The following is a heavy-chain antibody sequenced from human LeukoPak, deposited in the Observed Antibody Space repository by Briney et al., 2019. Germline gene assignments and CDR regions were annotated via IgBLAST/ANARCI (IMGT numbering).Heavy chain of an antibody. Sequence: ASVKVSCKASGYTFTSYDINWVRQATGQGLEWMGWINPNSGGTNYAQKFQGRVTMTRDTSISTAYMELSRLRSDDTAVYYCARDVIRIQLSYGMDVWGQGTTVTVSS. D-gene: IGHD5-18*01. V-gene: IGHV1-2*02. CDR2: INPNSGGT. CDR3: ARDVIRIQLSYGMDV. CDR1: GYTFTSYD. J-gene: IGHJ6*02.